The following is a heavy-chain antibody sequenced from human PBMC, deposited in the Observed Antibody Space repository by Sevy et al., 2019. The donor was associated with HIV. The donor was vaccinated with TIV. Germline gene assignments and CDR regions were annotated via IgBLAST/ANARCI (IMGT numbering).Heavy chain of an antibody. CDR3: ARAELPSLHFHF. CDR2: INTDSGGT. D-gene: IGHD1-26*01. J-gene: IGHJ4*02. V-gene: IGHV1-2*02. Sequence: ASVKVSCKASGYTFTGYYIHWVRQAPGQGLEWMGWINTDSGGTNYAQNFQGRVTMTRDTSITTTFMGMSRLVSDDTAVYYCARAELPSLHFHFWGQGTLVTVSS. CDR1: GYTFTGYY.